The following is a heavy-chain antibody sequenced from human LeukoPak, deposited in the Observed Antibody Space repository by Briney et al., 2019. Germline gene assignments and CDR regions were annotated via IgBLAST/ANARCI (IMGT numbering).Heavy chain of an antibody. CDR2: IYYSGSA. D-gene: IGHD3-10*01. J-gene: IGHJ6*04. CDR1: GGSISSYY. CDR3: ARRESGTMMEV. V-gene: IGHV4-59*04. Sequence: SETLSLTCTVSGGSISSYYWSWIRQPPGKGLEWIGYIYYSGSAYYNPSLKSRVTISVDPSNNQFSLRLSSVTAADTAVYYCARRESGTMMEVWGKGTTVTISS.